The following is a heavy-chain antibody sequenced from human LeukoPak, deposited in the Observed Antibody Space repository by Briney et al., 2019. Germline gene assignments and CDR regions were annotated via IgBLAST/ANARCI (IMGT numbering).Heavy chain of an antibody. CDR1: GFTFSNAW. CDR3: TTDPPEMYYYDSSGSNY. V-gene: IGHV3-15*01. Sequence: GGSLRLSCAASGFTFSNAWMSWVRQAPGKGLEWVGRIKSKTDGGTTDYAAPVKGGFTISRDDSKNTLYLQMNSLKTEDTAVYYCTTDPPEMYYYDSSGSNYWGQGTLVTVSS. CDR2: IKSKTDGGTT. J-gene: IGHJ4*02. D-gene: IGHD3-22*01.